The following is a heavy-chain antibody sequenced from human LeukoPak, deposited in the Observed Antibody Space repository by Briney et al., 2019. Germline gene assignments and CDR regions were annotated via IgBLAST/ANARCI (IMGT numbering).Heavy chain of an antibody. J-gene: IGHJ4*02. CDR2: IKSKADGVAK. D-gene: IGHD4-23*01. Sequence: KPGGSLRLSCEASRFTFSSAWMSWVRQAPGKGLEWVGRIKSKADGVAKDYAAPVKGRFSVSRDDSRNIFYLQMDSLKTEDTAVYYCTTAPYDGKDYWGQGTPVTVSS. CDR1: RFTFSSAW. V-gene: IGHV3-15*01. CDR3: TTAPYDGKDY.